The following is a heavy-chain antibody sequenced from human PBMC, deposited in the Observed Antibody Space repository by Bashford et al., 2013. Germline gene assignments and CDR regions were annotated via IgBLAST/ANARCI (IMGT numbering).Heavy chain of an antibody. Sequence: WVRQAPGQGLEWMGGIIPIFGTANYAQKFQGRVTITADESTSTAYMELNSLRAEDTAIYYCAKDVDYIHFGSWFDPWGQGTLVTVSS. CDR3: AKDVDYIHFGSWFDP. V-gene: IGHV1-69*01. J-gene: IGHJ5*02. CDR2: IIPIFGTA. D-gene: IGHD3-16*01.